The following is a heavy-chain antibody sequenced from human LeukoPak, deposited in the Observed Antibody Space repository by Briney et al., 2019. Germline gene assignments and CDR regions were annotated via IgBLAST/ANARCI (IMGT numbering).Heavy chain of an antibody. V-gene: IGHV1-46*01. D-gene: IGHD3-22*01. Sequence: ASVKVSCKASGYTFTSYYMHWVRQAPGQGLEWMGIINPSGGSTSYAQKFQGRVTMTRDMSTSTVYMELSSLRSEDTAVYYCARGTYYYDSSGYEIDYWGQGTLVTVPS. CDR3: ARGTYYYDSSGYEIDY. CDR1: GYTFTSYY. CDR2: INPSGGST. J-gene: IGHJ4*02.